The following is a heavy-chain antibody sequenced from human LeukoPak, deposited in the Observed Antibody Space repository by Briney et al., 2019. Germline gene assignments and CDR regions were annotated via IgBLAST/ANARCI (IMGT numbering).Heavy chain of an antibody. CDR3: TRGAHGYGVFDP. CDR2: INTDGSRT. Sequence: GGSLRLSCAASGFTFSNYWMHWVRQAPGKGLVWVSRINTDGSRTTYADSVRGRFTISRDNAKNTLFLQMNSLRAEDTAVYYCTRGAHGYGVFDPWGQGTLVTVSS. J-gene: IGHJ5*02. D-gene: IGHD3-22*01. CDR1: GFTFSNYW. V-gene: IGHV3-74*01.